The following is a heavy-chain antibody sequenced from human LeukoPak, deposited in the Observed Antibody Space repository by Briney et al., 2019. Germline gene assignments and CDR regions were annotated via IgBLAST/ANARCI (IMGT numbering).Heavy chain of an antibody. V-gene: IGHV3-23*01. CDR2: IGGGGITT. CDR1: GFTFNNYA. J-gene: IGHJ4*02. CDR3: AKGSGGYRPYYFDY. Sequence: PGGSLRLSCTTSGFTFNNYAMGWVRQAPGKGLDWFSAIGGGGITTYYADSVKGRFTISRDNSKGTLYLQMDSLSAEDTAVYYCAKGSGGYRPYYFDYWGQGTLVAVSS. D-gene: IGHD3-22*01.